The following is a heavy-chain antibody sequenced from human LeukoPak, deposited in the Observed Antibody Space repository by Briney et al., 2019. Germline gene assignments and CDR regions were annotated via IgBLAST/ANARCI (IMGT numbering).Heavy chain of an antibody. Sequence: GGSLRLSCAASGFTFSSYGMHWVRQVPGKGLEWVAFIRYDGSNKYYADSVKGRFTISRDNSKNTLYLQMNSLRAEDTAVYYCARDGGDSSGYYWGLGYWGQGTLVTVSS. V-gene: IGHV3-30*02. CDR2: IRYDGSNK. J-gene: IGHJ4*02. CDR1: GFTFSSYG. CDR3: ARDGGDSSGYYWGLGY. D-gene: IGHD3-22*01.